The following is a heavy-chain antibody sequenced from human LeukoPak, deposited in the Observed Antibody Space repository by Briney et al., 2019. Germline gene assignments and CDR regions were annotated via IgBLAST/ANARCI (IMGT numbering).Heavy chain of an antibody. CDR3: AKLIGSSRVRGVSPYYFDY. V-gene: IGHV3-23*01. CDR2: ISGSGGST. Sequence: GGSLRLSCAASGFTFSSYPMSWVRQAPGKGLEWVSVISGSGGSTYNADSVKGRFTISRDNSKNTLYLQMNSLRAEDTAVYYCAKLIGSSRVRGVSPYYFDYWGQGTLVTVSS. J-gene: IGHJ4*02. D-gene: IGHD3-10*01. CDR1: GFTFSSYP.